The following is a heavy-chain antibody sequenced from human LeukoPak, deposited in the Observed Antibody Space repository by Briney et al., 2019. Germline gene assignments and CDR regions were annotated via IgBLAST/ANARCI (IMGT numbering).Heavy chain of an antibody. CDR3: ARQTYYDFWSGTDALDI. CDR2: IYTSGST. Sequence: SETLSLTCTVSGGSISSYYWSWIRQPPGKGLEWIGYIYTSGSTNYNPSLKSRVTISVDTSKNQFSLKLSSVTAADTAVYYCARQTYYDFWSGTDALDIWGQGTMVTVSS. V-gene: IGHV4-4*09. J-gene: IGHJ3*02. D-gene: IGHD3-3*01. CDR1: GGSISSYY.